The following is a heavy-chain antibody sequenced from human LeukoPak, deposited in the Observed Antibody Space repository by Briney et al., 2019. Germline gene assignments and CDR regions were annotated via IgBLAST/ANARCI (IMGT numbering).Heavy chain of an antibody. Sequence: PGGSLRLSCAASEFTFSSYGMHWVRQAPGKGLEWVAVISYDGSNKYYADSVKGRFTISRDNSKNTLYLQMNSLRAEDTAVYYCAKTSHPQSTYYDFWSGYYKGAYYYYGMDVWGQGTTVTVS. J-gene: IGHJ6*02. CDR3: AKTSHPQSTYYDFWSGYYKGAYYYYGMDV. CDR1: EFTFSSYG. CDR2: ISYDGSNK. V-gene: IGHV3-30*18. D-gene: IGHD3-3*01.